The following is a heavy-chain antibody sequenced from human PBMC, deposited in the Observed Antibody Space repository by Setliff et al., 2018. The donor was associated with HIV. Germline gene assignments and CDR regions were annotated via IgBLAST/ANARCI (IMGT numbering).Heavy chain of an antibody. J-gene: IGHJ4*02. D-gene: IGHD1-7*01. CDR2: IHTRGRT. CDR1: GVSINRTDHY. CDR3: ARHPREETQRNYKFAS. V-gene: IGHV4-61*05. Sequence: SETLSLTCSVSGVSINRTDHYWGWIRQSPGKRLEWIGYIHTRGRTNYNYPFKTRATISRDTSKNQFSLRLSSVTATDTAMYYCARHPREETQRNYKFASWGQGTLVTVSS.